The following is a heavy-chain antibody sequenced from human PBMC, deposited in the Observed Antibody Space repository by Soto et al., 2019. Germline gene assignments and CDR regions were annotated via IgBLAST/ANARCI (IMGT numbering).Heavy chain of an antibody. CDR1: GGSISSYY. Sequence: PSETLSLTCTVPGGSISSYYWSWIRQPPGKGLEWIGYIYYSGSTNYNPSLKSRVTISVDTSKNQFSLKLSSVTAADTAVYYCARVVSKLLWFGELLSEDYYYHYMDVWGKGTTVTVSS. D-gene: IGHD3-10*01. V-gene: IGHV4-59*01. J-gene: IGHJ6*03. CDR2: IYYSGST. CDR3: ARVVSKLLWFGELLSEDYYYHYMDV.